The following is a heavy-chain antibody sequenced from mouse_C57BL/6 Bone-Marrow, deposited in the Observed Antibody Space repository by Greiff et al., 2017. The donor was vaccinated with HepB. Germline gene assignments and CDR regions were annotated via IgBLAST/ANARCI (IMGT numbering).Heavy chain of an antibody. CDR3: ARAPLWE. J-gene: IGHJ2*01. D-gene: IGHD4-1*01. V-gene: IGHV3-6*01. CDR1: GYSITSGYY. Sequence: ESGPGLVKPSQSLSLTCSVTGYSITSGYYWNWIRQFPGNKLEWMGYISYDGSNNYNPSLKNRISITRDTSKNQFFLKLNSVTTEDTATYYCARAPLWEWGQGTTLTVSS. CDR2: ISYDGSN.